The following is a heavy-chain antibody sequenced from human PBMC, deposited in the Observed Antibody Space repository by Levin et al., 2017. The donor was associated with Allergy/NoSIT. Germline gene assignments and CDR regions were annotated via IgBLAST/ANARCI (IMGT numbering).Heavy chain of an antibody. Sequence: LSLTCEASGFIFSHYAMHWVRQSPGQGLQWVAVIWADGTTKYYADSVKGRFTIWRDISQNTLYLQMNTLTADDTAVYYCAREAVTFSLTADYWGQGTLLTVSS. CDR3: AREAVTFSLTADY. D-gene: IGHD4-17*01. CDR1: GFIFSHYA. V-gene: IGHV3-33*01. CDR2: IWADGTTK. J-gene: IGHJ4*02.